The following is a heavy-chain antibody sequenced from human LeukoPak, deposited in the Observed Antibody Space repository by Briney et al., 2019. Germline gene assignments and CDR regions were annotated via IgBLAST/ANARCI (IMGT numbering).Heavy chain of an antibody. CDR2: IKQDGSEK. V-gene: IGHV3-7*01. D-gene: IGHD3-22*01. CDR3: ARGHYYDSSGYYYAI. CDR1: GFTLSNYW. J-gene: IGHJ3*02. Sequence: GGSLRLSCVASGFTLSNYWMSWVRQAPGKGLEWVANIKQDGSEKYIVDSVKGRFTISRDNAKNSLYLQMNSLRAEDTAVYYCARGHYYDSSGYYYAIWGQGTMVTVSS.